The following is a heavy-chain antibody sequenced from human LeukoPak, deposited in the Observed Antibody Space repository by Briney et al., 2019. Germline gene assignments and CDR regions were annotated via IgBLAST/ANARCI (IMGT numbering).Heavy chain of an antibody. D-gene: IGHD6-13*01. CDR2: ISSTSSYI. V-gene: IGHV3-21*04. J-gene: IGHJ4*02. CDR1: GFTFSGYS. CDR3: AREDVEAAAGTGGFDY. Sequence: GGSLRLSCAASGFTFSGYSMNWVRQAPGKGLEWVSSISSTSSYIYYADSVKGRFTISRDNAKNSLYLQMNSLRAEDTAVYYCAREDVEAAAGTGGFDYWGQGTLVTVSS.